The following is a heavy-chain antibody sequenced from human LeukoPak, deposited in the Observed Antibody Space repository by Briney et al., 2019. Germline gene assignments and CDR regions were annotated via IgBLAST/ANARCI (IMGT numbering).Heavy chain of an antibody. CDR1: GFTFSSYE. CDR3: ARDYYGSGMNDY. Sequence: PGGSLRLSCAASGFTFSSYEMNWVRQAPGKGLEWVSYISSSGSTIYYADSVKGRFTISRGNAKNSLYLQMNSLRAEDTAVYYCARDYYGSGMNDYWGQGTLVTVSS. V-gene: IGHV3-48*03. J-gene: IGHJ4*02. D-gene: IGHD3-10*01. CDR2: ISSSGSTI.